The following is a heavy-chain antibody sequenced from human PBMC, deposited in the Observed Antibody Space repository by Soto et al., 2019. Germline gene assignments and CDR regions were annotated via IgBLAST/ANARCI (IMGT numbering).Heavy chain of an antibody. J-gene: IGHJ4*02. Sequence: GASVKVSCKASGYTFSNYYMHWVRQAPGQGLEWMGIINPSGGSTNYAQKFQGRVTMTRDTSTSTVYMELSSLRSEDTAVYYCARGITISGVVIMELDYWGQGTLVTVSS. CDR2: INPSGGST. V-gene: IGHV1-46*01. CDR3: ARGITISGVVIMELDY. D-gene: IGHD3-3*01. CDR1: GYTFSNYY.